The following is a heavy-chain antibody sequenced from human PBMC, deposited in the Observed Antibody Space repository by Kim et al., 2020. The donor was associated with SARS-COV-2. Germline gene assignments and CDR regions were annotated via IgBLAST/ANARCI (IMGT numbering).Heavy chain of an antibody. CDR3: ARYTYYYGSGSLVRWFDY. CDR1: GGSISSYY. CDR2: IYYSGST. V-gene: IGHV4-59*01. D-gene: IGHD3-10*01. Sequence: SETLSLTCTVSGGSISSYYWSWIRQPPGKGLEWIGYIYYSGSTNYNPSLKSRVTISVDTSKNQFSLKLSSVTAADTAVYYCARYTYYYGSGSLVRWFDY. J-gene: IGHJ4*01.